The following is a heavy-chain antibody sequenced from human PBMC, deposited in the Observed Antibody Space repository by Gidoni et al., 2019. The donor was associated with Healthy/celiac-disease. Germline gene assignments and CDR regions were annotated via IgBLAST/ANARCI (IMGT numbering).Heavy chain of an antibody. V-gene: IGHV1-69*06. CDR3: AGQQQLANY. CDR2: IIPIFGTA. J-gene: IGHJ4*02. Sequence: QVQLVQSWAEVKKPGSSVKVSCKASGGTFSSYAISWVRQAPGQGREWMGGIIPIFGTANYEKKFKGRVTITADKSTRTDYMELSSLRSEDTAVYYCAGQQQLANYWGQGTLVTVSS. CDR1: GGTFSSYA. D-gene: IGHD6-13*01.